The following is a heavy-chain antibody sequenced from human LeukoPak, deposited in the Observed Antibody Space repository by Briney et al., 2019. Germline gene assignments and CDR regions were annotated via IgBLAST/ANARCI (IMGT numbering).Heavy chain of an antibody. CDR2: IIPIFGTA. Sequence: SVKVSCKASGGTFSSYAISWVRQAPGQGLEWMGGIIPIFGTANYAQKFQGRVTITADESTSTAYMELSSLRSEDTAVYYCARDPYSSSWSYGMDVWGQGTAVTVSS. CDR3: ARDPYSSSWSYGMDV. J-gene: IGHJ6*02. D-gene: IGHD6-13*01. CDR1: GGTFSSYA. V-gene: IGHV1-69*13.